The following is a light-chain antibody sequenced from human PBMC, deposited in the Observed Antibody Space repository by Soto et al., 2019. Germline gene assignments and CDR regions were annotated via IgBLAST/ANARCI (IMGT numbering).Light chain of an antibody. CDR2: DAS. CDR1: QSVSSY. V-gene: IGKV3-11*01. Sequence: EFVLTQSPATLSLSPGERATLSCRASQSVSSYLAWYQQKPGQAPRLLIYDASNRATGIPARFSGSGSGTDVTLTISSLEPEDFAVYYCQQRSNWPITFGQGTRLEIK. J-gene: IGKJ5*01. CDR3: QQRSNWPIT.